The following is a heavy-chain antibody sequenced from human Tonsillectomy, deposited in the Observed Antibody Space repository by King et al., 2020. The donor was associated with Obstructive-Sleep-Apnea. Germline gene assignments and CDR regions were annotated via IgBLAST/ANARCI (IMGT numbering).Heavy chain of an antibody. CDR3: VRGGGGGGSSSD. CDR2: IFYSGRT. CDR1: GGSMNSGTYY. Sequence: LQLQESGPGPVKPSETLSLTCSVSGGSMNSGTYYWGWIRQPPGKGLEWIGSIFYSGRTYYSSSLKSRVTISADTSKNYFSLRLTSVTAADTAVYYCVRGGGGGGSSSDWGQGTLVIVSS. V-gene: IGHV4-39*07. J-gene: IGHJ4*02. D-gene: IGHD6-6*01.